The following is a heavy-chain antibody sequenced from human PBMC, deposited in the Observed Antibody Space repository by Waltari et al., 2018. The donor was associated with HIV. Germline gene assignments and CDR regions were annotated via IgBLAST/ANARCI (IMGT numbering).Heavy chain of an antibody. J-gene: IGHJ4*02. CDR1: VFTFSNAW. CDR3: TTDEFYYGNSGYFDY. V-gene: IGHV3-15*05. Sequence: EVQLVESGRDLVKPGGCLRLSCAASVFTFSNAWMIWVRQAPGKGPECVGRIKSKADGGTTDYAAPVKGRFTISRDDSKHTLYLQMNSLRFEDTAVYYCTTDEFYYGNSGYFDYWGQGTLVTVSS. CDR2: IKSKADGGTT. D-gene: IGHD3-22*01.